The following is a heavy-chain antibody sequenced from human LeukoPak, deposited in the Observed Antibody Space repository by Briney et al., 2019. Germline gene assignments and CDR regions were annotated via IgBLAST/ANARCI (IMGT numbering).Heavy chain of an antibody. V-gene: IGHV3-30*18. CDR2: ISYDGSNK. CDR3: AKDIRQMASYYYYGMDV. J-gene: IGHJ6*02. Sequence: GGSLKLSCEASGLTFSSNARHGFRQAPAKGLEWVPVISYDGSNKYYADSVKGRFTISRDNSKNTLYLQMNSLRAEDTAVYYCAKDIRQMASYYYYGMDVWGQGTTVTVSS. D-gene: IGHD2-21*01. CDR1: GLTFSSNA.